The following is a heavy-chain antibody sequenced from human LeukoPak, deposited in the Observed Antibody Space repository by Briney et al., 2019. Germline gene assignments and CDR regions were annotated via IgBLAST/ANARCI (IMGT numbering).Heavy chain of an antibody. CDR2: IYASGST. J-gene: IGHJ4*02. D-gene: IGHD4-17*01. CDR3: ARTVTNALYFDY. Sequence: SQTLSLTCTVSGGSISSGSYYRSWIRQPAGKGLEWIGRIYASGSTNYNPSLKSRVTMSVDTSKNQFSLKLTSVTAADTAVYYCARTVTNALYFDYRGQGTLVTVSS. CDR1: GGSISSGSYY. V-gene: IGHV4-61*02.